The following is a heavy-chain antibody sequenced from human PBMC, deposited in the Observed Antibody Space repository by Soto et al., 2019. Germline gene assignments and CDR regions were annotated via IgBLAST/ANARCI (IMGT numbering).Heavy chain of an antibody. J-gene: IGHJ5*02. D-gene: IGHD3-10*01. CDR1: GGSISSSSYY. V-gene: IGHV4-39*01. CDR3: ARRFRLLWFGELYYWFDP. CDR2: IYYSGST. Sequence: QLQLQESGPGLVKPSETLSLTCTVSGGSISSSSYYWGWIRQPPGKGLEWIGSIYYSGSTYYNPSLKSRVTISVDTSKNQFSLKLSSVTAADTAVYYCARRFRLLWFGELYYWFDPWGQGTLVTVSS.